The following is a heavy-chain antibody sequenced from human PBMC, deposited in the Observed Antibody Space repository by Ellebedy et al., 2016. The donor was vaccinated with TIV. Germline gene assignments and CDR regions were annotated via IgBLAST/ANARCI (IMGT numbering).Heavy chain of an antibody. D-gene: IGHD2-2*01. CDR2: ISSNGGST. Sequence: GESLKISCAASGFTFSSYAMHWVRQAPGKGLEYVSAISSNGGSTYYADSVKGRFTISRDNSKNTLYLQMGSLRAEDTAVYYCARGKRGVPAETYYYYYMDVWGKGTTVTVSS. CDR3: ARGKRGVPAETYYYYYMDV. V-gene: IGHV3-64*02. CDR1: GFTFSSYA. J-gene: IGHJ6*03.